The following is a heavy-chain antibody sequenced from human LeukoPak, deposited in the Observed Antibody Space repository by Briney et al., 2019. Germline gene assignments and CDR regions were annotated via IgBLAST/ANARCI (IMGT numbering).Heavy chain of an antibody. Sequence: GESLKISCKGSGYNFASCWIGWVRQMPGKGLEWMGIIFPDDSDTRYSPSFQGQVTISADKSTSTAYLQWSSLKASDTAMYYCARRSKYSSSWHGGVDYWGQGTLVTVSS. V-gene: IGHV5-51*01. D-gene: IGHD6-13*01. CDR3: ARRSKYSSSWHGGVDY. CDR1: GYNFASCW. J-gene: IGHJ4*02. CDR2: IFPDDSDT.